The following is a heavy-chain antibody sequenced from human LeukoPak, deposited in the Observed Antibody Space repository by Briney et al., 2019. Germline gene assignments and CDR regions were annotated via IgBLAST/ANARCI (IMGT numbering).Heavy chain of an antibody. J-gene: IGHJ3*02. CDR1: GYSFTSYW. CDR3: ARRSRTAMVVYAFDI. V-gene: IGHV5-51*01. Sequence: GESLKISCKGSGYSFTSYWIGWVRQMPGKGLEWMGIIYPGDSDTRYSPSFQGQVTVSADKSISTAYLQWSSLKASDTAMYYCARRSRTAMVVYAFDIWGQGTMVTVSS. CDR2: IYPGDSDT. D-gene: IGHD5-18*01.